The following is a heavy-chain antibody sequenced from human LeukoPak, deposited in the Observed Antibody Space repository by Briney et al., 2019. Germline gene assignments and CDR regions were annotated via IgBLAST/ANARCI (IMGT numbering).Heavy chain of an antibody. CDR3: ARNKDYYDSSGSNV. CDR2: MNPNSGNT. D-gene: IGHD3-22*01. Sequence: ASVKVSCKASGYTFTRYDINWVRQATGQGREGMGWMNPNSGNTGYAQKFQGRVTITRNTSISTAYMELSSLRSEDTAVYYCARNKDYYDSSGSNVWGQGTLVTVSS. CDR1: GYTFTRYD. J-gene: IGHJ4*02. V-gene: IGHV1-8*03.